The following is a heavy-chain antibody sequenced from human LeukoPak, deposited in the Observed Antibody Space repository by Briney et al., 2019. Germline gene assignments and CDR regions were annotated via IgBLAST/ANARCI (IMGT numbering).Heavy chain of an antibody. CDR3: ARAYFAPEIRFYFDY. D-gene: IGHD3-9*01. CDR2: VNAGNGNT. J-gene: IGHJ4*02. CDR1: GYTFTSYA. V-gene: IGHV1-3*01. Sequence: ASVKVSCKASGYTFTSYAMHWVRQAPGQRLEWMGWVNAGNGNTKYSQKFQGRVTITRDTSASTAYMELSSLRSEDTAVYYCARAYFAPEIRFYFDYWGQGTLVTVSS.